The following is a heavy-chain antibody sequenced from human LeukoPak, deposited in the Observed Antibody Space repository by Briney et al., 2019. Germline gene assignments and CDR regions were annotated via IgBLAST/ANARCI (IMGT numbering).Heavy chain of an antibody. J-gene: IGHJ6*03. CDR3: ARRSPFYGSGSYYPSRTYYYYYYMDV. D-gene: IGHD3-10*01. V-gene: IGHV4-34*01. CDR2: INHSGST. Sequence: SSETLSLTCAVYGGSFSGYYWSWIRQPPGKGLEWIGEINHSGSTNYNPSLKSRVIISVDTSKDQFSLKVSSVTAADTAVYYCARRSPFYGSGSYYPSRTYYYYYYMDVWGKGTTVTISS. CDR1: GGSFSGYY.